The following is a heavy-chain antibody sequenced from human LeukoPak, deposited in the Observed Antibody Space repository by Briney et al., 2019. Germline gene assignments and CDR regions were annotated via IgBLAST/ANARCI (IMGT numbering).Heavy chain of an antibody. J-gene: IGHJ4*02. CDR2: IKSKPAGETT. CDR1: GFTFSNAW. D-gene: IGHD2-21*02. CDR3: TTCGGDCFFNY. V-gene: IGHV3-15*01. Sequence: GGSLRLSCAASGFTFSNAWMNWVRQAPGKGLEWVGRIKSKPAGETTSYAAPVKGRFTISRDDSRNTLYLQMNSLKTEDTAVYYCTTCGGDCFFNYWGQGTLVTASS.